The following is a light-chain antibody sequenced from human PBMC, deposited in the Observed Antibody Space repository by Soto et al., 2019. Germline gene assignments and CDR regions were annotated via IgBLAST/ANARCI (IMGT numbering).Light chain of an antibody. V-gene: IGLV2-23*01. Sequence: QSALTQPASVSGSPGQSITISCTGTSSDVGSYNLVSWYQQHPGKAPKLIIYEASERPSGVSNRFSASKSVNTASLTISGLQAEDEADYFCCSHACSSIYVKFGGGTKLTVL. J-gene: IGLJ2*01. CDR1: SSDVGSYNL. CDR3: CSHACSSIYVK. CDR2: EAS.